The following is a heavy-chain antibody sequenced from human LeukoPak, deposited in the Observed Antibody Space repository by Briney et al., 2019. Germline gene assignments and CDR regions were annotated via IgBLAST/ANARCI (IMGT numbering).Heavy chain of an antibody. CDR2: INPSGGST. V-gene: IGHV1-46*01. CDR1: GYTFTGYY. D-gene: IGHD3-3*01. Sequence: GASVKVSCKASGYTFTGYYMHWLRQAPGQGLEWMGIINPSGGSTSYAQKLQGRVTMTRDTSTSTVYMELSSLRSEDTAVYYCAREGWRGPRNLDYWGQGTLVTVSS. J-gene: IGHJ4*02. CDR3: AREGWRGPRNLDY.